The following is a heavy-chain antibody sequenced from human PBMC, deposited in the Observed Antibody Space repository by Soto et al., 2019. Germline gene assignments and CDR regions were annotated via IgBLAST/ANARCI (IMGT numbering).Heavy chain of an antibody. D-gene: IGHD2-21*02. CDR3: TSPRSVYCGGDECWYFYL. Sequence: EVQLVESGGGLVQPGGSLKLSCAASGFTFSGSAMHWVRQASGKGLEWVGRIRSKANSYGTAYAASVKGRFTISRDDSKNTAYLQMNSLKTEDTAVYYCTSPRSVYCGGDECWYFYLWGRGTPVTVSS. CDR1: GFTFSGSA. CDR2: IRSKANSYGT. J-gene: IGHJ2*01. V-gene: IGHV3-73*01.